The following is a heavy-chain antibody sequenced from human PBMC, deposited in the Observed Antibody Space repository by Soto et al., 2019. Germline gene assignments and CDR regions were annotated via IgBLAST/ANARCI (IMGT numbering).Heavy chain of an antibody. J-gene: IGHJ3*02. V-gene: IGHV3-48*02. Sequence: GGSLRLSCAASGFTFSSYSMNWVRQAPGKGLEWVSYISSSSSTIYYADSVKGRFTISRDNAKNSLYLQMISLRDEDTAVYYCARGNVDTAMVDAFDIWGQGTMVTVSS. CDR3: ARGNVDTAMVDAFDI. CDR1: GFTFSSYS. CDR2: ISSSSSTI. D-gene: IGHD5-18*01.